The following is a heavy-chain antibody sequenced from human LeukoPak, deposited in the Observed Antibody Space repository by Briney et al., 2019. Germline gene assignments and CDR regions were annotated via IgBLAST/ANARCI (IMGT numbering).Heavy chain of an antibody. CDR1: EFTFSSYS. CDR2: ITNSGNSK. V-gene: IGHV3-48*01. CDR3: ARDPYYYDSSGYLLPYYFDF. J-gene: IGHJ4*02. Sequence: GGSLRLSCAASEFTFSSYSMNWVRQAPGKGLEWVSYITNSGNSKSYADSVEGRFTISRDNSKNTLSLQMNSLRAEDTAVYYCARDPYYYDSSGYLLPYYFDFWGQGTLVTVSS. D-gene: IGHD3-22*01.